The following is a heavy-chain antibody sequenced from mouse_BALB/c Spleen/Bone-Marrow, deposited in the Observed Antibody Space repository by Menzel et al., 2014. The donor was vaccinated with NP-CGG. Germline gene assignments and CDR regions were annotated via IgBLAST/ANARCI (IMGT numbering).Heavy chain of an antibody. Sequence: VQLVESGPSLVQPSQSLSITCTVSGFSLISYGVHWVRRSPGKGLEWLGVIWRGGSTDYNAAFMSRLSITKDNSKSQVFFKMNSLQADDTAIYYCAIDGYYAMDYWGQGTSVTVSS. V-gene: IGHV2-5-1*01. CDR1: GFSLISYG. J-gene: IGHJ4*01. CDR3: AIDGYYAMDY. D-gene: IGHD2-3*01. CDR2: IWRGGST.